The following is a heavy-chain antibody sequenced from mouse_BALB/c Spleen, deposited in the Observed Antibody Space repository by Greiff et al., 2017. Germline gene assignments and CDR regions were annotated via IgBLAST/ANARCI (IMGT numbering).Heavy chain of an antibody. D-gene: IGHD2-3*01. CDR2: IWSGGST. V-gene: IGHV2-2*02. Sequence: VKLMESGPGLVQPSQSLSITCTVSGFSLTSYGVHWVRQSPGKGLEWLGVIWSGGSTDYNAAFISRLSISKDNSKSQVFFKMNSLQANDTAIYYCARIYDGSLTWFAYWGQGTLVTVSA. J-gene: IGHJ3*01. CDR1: GFSLTSYG. CDR3: ARIYDGSLTWFAY.